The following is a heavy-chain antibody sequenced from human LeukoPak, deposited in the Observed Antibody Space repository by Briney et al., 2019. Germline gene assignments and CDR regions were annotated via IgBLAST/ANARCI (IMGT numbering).Heavy chain of an antibody. CDR2: INPNSGGT. D-gene: IGHD3-10*01. CDR3: ARDAALTYYYGSGSYPHY. J-gene: IGHJ4*02. Sequence: ASVKVSCKASGYTFTGYYMHWVRQAPGQGPEWMGWINPNSGGTNYAQKFQGWVTMTRDTSISTAYMELSRLRSDDTAVYYCARDAALTYYYGSGSYPHYWGQGTLVTVSS. V-gene: IGHV1-2*04. CDR1: GYTFTGYY.